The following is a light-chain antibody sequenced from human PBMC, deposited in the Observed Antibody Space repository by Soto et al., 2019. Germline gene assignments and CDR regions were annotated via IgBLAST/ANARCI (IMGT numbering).Light chain of an antibody. CDR2: DNN. V-gene: IGLV1-51*01. CDR3: DSWDNSLSVVL. CDR1: SSNIGNNY. Sequence: QSVLTQPPSVSAAPGQRVTISCSGSSSNIGNNYVSWYQQLPGTAPKLLIYDNNKRPSGIPDRFSGSTSGTSATLAIAGLQTGDEADYYCDSWDNSLSVVLFGGGTKL. J-gene: IGLJ2*01.